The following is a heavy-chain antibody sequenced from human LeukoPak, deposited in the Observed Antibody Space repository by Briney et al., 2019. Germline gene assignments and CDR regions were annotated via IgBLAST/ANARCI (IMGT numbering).Heavy chain of an antibody. V-gene: IGHV4-59*01. CDR3: AAEFSNEQWLDWDY. D-gene: IGHD6-19*01. CDR1: ADSISNYY. CDR2: IYNSGST. Sequence: SETLSLTCTVSADSISNYYWTSLRQPPGKGLEWIGYIYNSGSTNYHTSLKSRVTISMDTSKNQFSLKLSSVTAADTAVYYCAAEFSNEQWLDWDYWGQGTLVTVSS. J-gene: IGHJ4*02.